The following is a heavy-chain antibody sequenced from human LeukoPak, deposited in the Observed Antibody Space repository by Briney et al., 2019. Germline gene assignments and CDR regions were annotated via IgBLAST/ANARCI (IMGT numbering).Heavy chain of an antibody. D-gene: IGHD3-22*01. CDR2: MNPNSGNT. CDR3: ARGYNYYDSSGYSGDDY. CDR1: GYTFTSYD. J-gene: IGHJ4*02. Sequence: ASVKVSCKASGYTFTSYDINWVRQATGQGLEWMGWMNPNSGNTGYAQKFQGRATMTRNTSISTAYMELSSLRSEDTAVYYCARGYNYYDSSGYSGDDYWGQGTLVTVSS. V-gene: IGHV1-8*01.